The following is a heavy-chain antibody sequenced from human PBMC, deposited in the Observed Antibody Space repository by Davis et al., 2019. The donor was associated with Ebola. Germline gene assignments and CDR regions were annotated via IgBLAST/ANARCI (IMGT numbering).Heavy chain of an antibody. J-gene: IGHJ4*02. V-gene: IGHV1-2*02. CDR3: ARRGAGESIGYSYGHGDLDY. D-gene: IGHD5-18*01. Sequence: ASVKVSCKASGYTFTGYYMHWVRQAPGQGLEWMGWINPNSGGTNYAQKFQGRVTMTRDTSISTAYMELSRLRSDDTAVYYCARRGAGESIGYSYGHGDLDYWGQGTLVTVSS. CDR2: INPNSGGT. CDR1: GYTFTGYY.